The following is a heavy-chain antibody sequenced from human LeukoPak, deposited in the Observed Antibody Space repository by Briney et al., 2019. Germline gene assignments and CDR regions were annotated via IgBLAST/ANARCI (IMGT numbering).Heavy chain of an antibody. CDR2: IIPVVPTT. Sequence: SVKVSCKASGGPLSSYSFIWVRQTPGQGLEWMGGIIPVVPTTIYAQRLQDRVTFTADDSTSTAYMEMSGLTSEDTAVYYCARDPLNWGRGYFDLWGRGTLVTVSS. CDR1: GGPLSSYS. D-gene: IGHD3-16*01. CDR3: ARDPLNWGRGYFDL. V-gene: IGHV1-69*13. J-gene: IGHJ2*01.